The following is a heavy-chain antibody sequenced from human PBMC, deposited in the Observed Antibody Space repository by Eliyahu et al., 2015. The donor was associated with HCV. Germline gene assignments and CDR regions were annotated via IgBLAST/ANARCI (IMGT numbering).Heavy chain of an antibody. Sequence: QVQLVQSGAEVKKPGASVKVSCKASGYTXTSYYMHWVRQAPGQGLEWMGIINPSGGSTSYAQKFQGRVTMTRDTSTSTVYMELSSLRSEDTAVYYCARDRFSPAAKLGGVDYWGQGTLVTVSS. D-gene: IGHD7-27*01. V-gene: IGHV1-46*01. CDR2: INPSGGST. J-gene: IGHJ4*02. CDR1: GYTXTSYY. CDR3: ARDRFSPAAKLGGVDY.